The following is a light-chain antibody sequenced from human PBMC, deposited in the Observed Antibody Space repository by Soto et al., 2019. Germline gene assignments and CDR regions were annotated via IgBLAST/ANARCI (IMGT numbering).Light chain of an antibody. J-gene: IGKJ1*01. Sequence: DIQMTQSPSTLSAFVGDRVTITCRASQTISTSLAWYQQKPGKAPKLLIYKASSLESGVPSRFSGSGSGTEFTLTISSLQPDDFATYYCQQYNSYSWTFGQGTKVDNK. V-gene: IGKV1-5*03. CDR2: KAS. CDR3: QQYNSYSWT. CDR1: QTISTS.